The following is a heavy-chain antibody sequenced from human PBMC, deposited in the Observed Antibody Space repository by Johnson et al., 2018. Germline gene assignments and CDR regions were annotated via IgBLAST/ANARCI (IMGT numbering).Heavy chain of an antibody. Sequence: QVQLVESGGGVVQPGRSLRLSCAASGFTFSSYGMHWVRQAPGKGLEWVAVISYDGSNKYYADSVKGRFTISRDNSKNTLYLEMNSLRAEDTAVYYCAKGGGVTAILVHSYYDGMDVWGQGTTVTVSS. J-gene: IGHJ6*02. V-gene: IGHV3-30*18. CDR2: ISYDGSNK. CDR1: GFTFSSYG. CDR3: AKGGGVTAILVHSYYDGMDV. D-gene: IGHD2-21*02.